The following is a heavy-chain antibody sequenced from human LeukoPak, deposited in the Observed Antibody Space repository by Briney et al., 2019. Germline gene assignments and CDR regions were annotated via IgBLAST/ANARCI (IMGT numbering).Heavy chain of an antibody. CDR3: AHSGSYVGDNWFDP. Sequence: AGGPLRLSCAASGFTFSSYWMSWVRQAPGKGLEWVANIKQDGSEKYYVDSVKGRFTISRDNAKNSLYLQMNSLRAEDTAVYYCAHSGSYVGDNWFDPWGQGTLVTGSS. CDR2: IKQDGSEK. CDR1: GFTFSSYW. V-gene: IGHV3-7*01. J-gene: IGHJ5*02. D-gene: IGHD1-26*01.